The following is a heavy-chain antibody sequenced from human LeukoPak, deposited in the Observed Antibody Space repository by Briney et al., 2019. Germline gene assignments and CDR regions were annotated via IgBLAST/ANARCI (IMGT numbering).Heavy chain of an antibody. CDR3: ARVSGDYGGFDY. CDR1: GGSISSGGYY. CDR2: IYHSGST. V-gene: IGHV4-30-2*01. Sequence: SQTLSLTGTGSGGSISSGGYYWSWIRQPPGKGLEWIGYIYHSGSTYYNPSLNSRVTISVDRSKNQFSLKLSSVTAADTAVYYCARVSGDYGGFDYWGQGTLVTVSS. J-gene: IGHJ4*02. D-gene: IGHD4-17*01.